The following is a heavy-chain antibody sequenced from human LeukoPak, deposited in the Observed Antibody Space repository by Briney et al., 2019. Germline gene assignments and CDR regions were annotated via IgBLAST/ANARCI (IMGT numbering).Heavy chain of an antibody. CDR3: ARDRGLVIVGNWFDP. CDR2: INPNSGGT. J-gene: IGHJ5*02. CDR1: GYTFTGYY. Sequence: ASVKVSCKAPGYTFTGYYMHWVRQAPGQGLEWMGWINPNSGGTNYAQKFQGRVTMTRDTSISTAYMELSRLRSDDTAVYYCARDRGLVIVGNWFDPWGQGTLVTVSS. D-gene: IGHD3/OR15-3a*01. V-gene: IGHV1-2*02.